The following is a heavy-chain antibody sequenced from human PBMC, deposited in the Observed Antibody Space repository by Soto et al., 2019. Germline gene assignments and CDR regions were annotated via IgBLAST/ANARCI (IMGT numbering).Heavy chain of an antibody. D-gene: IGHD3-22*01. CDR3: AKTPSYDSSGYYQPLDY. Sequence: GGSLRLSCAASGFTFSSYGMHWVRQAPGKGLEWVAVISYDGSNKYYADSVKGRFTISRDNSKNTLYLQMNSLRAEDTAVYYCAKTPSYDSSGYYQPLDYWGQGTLVTVSS. CDR1: GFTFSSYG. V-gene: IGHV3-30*18. J-gene: IGHJ4*02. CDR2: ISYDGSNK.